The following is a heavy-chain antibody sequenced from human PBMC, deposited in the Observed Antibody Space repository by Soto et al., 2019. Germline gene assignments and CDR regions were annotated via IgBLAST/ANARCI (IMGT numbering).Heavy chain of an antibody. Sequence: EAQLLESGGELIQPGGSLRLSCAASGFTYSSHGMSWFRQATGKGLEWIAGLSRGGGSTYYADSVKGRFTISRDNSKNTRDLIMNSLRVEDTALYYCARDGQYRTDGFDIWGQGTMVTVSS. CDR3: ARDGQYRTDGFDI. CDR2: LSRGGGST. V-gene: IGHV3-23*01. D-gene: IGHD5-12*01. J-gene: IGHJ3*02. CDR1: GFTYSSHG.